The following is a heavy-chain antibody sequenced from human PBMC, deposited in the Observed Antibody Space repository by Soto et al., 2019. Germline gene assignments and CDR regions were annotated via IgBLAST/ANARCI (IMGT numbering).Heavy chain of an antibody. CDR1: GYIFTRYG. D-gene: IGHD5-12*01. CDR2: TSAKNGNT. J-gene: IGHJ5*01. Sequence: QIQLVQSGGGVKKPGASVKVSCKASGYIFTRYGITWVRQAPGQGLEWVGWTSAKNGNTNSGQKFQGRVTMTTDTSTSTAYMELRSLRSDDTAVYYCARDVDIGTHPTGDWFDSWGQGTLVTVSS. V-gene: IGHV1-18*01. CDR3: ARDVDIGTHPTGDWFDS.